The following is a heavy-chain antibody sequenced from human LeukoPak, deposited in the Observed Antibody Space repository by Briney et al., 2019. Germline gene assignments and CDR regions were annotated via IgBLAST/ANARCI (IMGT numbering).Heavy chain of an antibody. Sequence: PGGSLRLSCAASGFTFSSYGMSWVRQAPGKGLEWVSAISGSGDATYYADSVKGRFTISRDNSKNPLYLQMNSLRAEDTAVYYCAKAMYRSPWGLYLDHWGEGTLVTVSS. CDR2: ISGSGDAT. CDR3: AKAMYRSPWGLYLDH. D-gene: IGHD6-13*01. V-gene: IGHV3-23*01. CDR1: GFTFSSYG. J-gene: IGHJ4*02.